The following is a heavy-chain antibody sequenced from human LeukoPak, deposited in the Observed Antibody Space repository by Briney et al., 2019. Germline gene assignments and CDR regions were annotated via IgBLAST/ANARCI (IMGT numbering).Heavy chain of an antibody. D-gene: IGHD3-16*01. CDR2: IGRDGTAI. Sequence: GGSLRLSCVASGFTFNDYYMGWIRQAPGKGLEWVSYIGRDGTAIYYADSAKGRFTISRDDTEKSLYLQMNSLRADDSAVYFCTRLWGGLTMSRFLDSWGQGTPVTVSS. CDR1: GFTFNDYY. V-gene: IGHV3-11*01. CDR3: TRLWGGLTMSRFLDS. J-gene: IGHJ1*01.